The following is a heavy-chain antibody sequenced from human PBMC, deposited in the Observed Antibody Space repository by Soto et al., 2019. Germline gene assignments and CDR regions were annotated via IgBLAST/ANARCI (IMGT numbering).Heavy chain of an antibody. D-gene: IGHD5-18*01. Sequence: QVQVQESGPGLMKPSQTLSLTCTVSGGSISSGGYYWSWIRQHPGKGLEWIGYIYYSGSTYYNPSLKSRVTISVDTSKNQFSLKLSSVTAADTAVYYCARELDPSRRPHTAKEGDGMDVWGQGTTVTVSS. V-gene: IGHV4-31*03. J-gene: IGHJ6*02. CDR3: ARELDPSRRPHTAKEGDGMDV. CDR1: GGSISSGGYY. CDR2: IYYSGST.